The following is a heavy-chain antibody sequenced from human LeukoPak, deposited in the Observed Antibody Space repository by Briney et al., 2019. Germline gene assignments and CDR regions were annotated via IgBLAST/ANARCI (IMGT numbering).Heavy chain of an antibody. D-gene: IGHD3-10*01. Sequence: GGSLRLSCAASGFTFSSYAMSWVRQAPGKGLEWVSAISGSGVTTYYADSVKGRFTISRDNSKNTLYLQMNSLRAEDTAVYYCAKVRGALWFGDHGGWFDPWGQGTLVTVSS. CDR1: GFTFSSYA. CDR2: ISGSGVTT. CDR3: AKVRGALWFGDHGGWFDP. J-gene: IGHJ5*02. V-gene: IGHV3-23*01.